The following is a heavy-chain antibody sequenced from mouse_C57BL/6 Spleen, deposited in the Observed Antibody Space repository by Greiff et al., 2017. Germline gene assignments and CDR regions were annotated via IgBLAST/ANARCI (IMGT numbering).Heavy chain of an antibody. V-gene: IGHV1-9*01. CDR2: ILPGSGST. D-gene: IGHD1-1*01. Sequence: QVHVKQSGAELMKPGASVKLSCKATGYTFTGYWIEWVKQRPGHGLEWIGEILPGSGSTNYNEKFKGKATFTADTASNTAYMQLSSLTTEDSAIYDCERWGKGSSYPAWFAYWGQGTLVTVSA. CDR1: GYTFTGYW. J-gene: IGHJ3*01. CDR3: ERWGKGSSYPAWFAY.